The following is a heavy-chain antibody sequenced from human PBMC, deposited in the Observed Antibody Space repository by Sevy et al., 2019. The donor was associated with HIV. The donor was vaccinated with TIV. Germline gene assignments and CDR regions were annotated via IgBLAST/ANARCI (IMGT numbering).Heavy chain of an antibody. CDR2: IKHNGRYN. J-gene: IGHJ4*02. V-gene: IGHV3-7*01. CDR1: GFTFSTYC. D-gene: IGHD6-13*01. CDR3: VGANEAAVAY. Sequence: GGSLRLSCAASGFTFSTYCMNWVRQAPGKGLEWVSTIKHNGRYNYYVDSVRGRFTISRDNAKNFLYLQMNSLRADDSAMYYCVGANEAAVAYWGQGTLVTVSS.